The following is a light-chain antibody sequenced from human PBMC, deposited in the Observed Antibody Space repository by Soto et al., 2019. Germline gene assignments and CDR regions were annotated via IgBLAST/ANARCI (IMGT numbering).Light chain of an antibody. J-gene: IGKJ1*01. Sequence: EIVMTQSPATLSVSPGERATLSCRASQSVSSNLAWYQQKPGQAPRLLIYGESTRATGIPARFSGSGSGTEFTLTISSLQSEDFAVYYCQQYHNWPAFGQGTKVDIK. CDR3: QQYHNWPA. CDR1: QSVSSN. CDR2: GES. V-gene: IGKV3-15*01.